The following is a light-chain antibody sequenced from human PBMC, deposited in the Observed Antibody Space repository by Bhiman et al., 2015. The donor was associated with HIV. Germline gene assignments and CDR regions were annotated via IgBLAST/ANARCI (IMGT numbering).Light chain of an antibody. V-gene: IGLV1-40*01. CDR1: NSNIGAGYD. CDR2: GNN. Sequence: QSVLTQPPSVSGAPGQRVTISCTGSNSNIGAGYDVHWYQQLPGTAPKLLIYGNNNRPSGVPDRFSGSKSGTSSSLAITGLQAEDEADYYCQSFDSSLTGPVFGSGTKVTVL. J-gene: IGLJ1*01. CDR3: QSFDSSLTGPV.